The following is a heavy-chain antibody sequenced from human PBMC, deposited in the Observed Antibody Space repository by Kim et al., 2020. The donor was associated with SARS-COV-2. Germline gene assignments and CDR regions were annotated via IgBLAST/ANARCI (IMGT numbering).Heavy chain of an antibody. V-gene: IGHV3-33*01. Sequence: GGSLRLSCAASGFTFSSYGMHWVRQAPGKGLEWVAVIWYDGSNKYYADSVKGRFTISRDNSKNTLYLQMNSLRAEDTAVYYCARGWGRWLQSRRFDYWGQGTLVTVSS. J-gene: IGHJ4*02. CDR1: GFTFSSYG. CDR3: ARGWGRWLQSRRFDY. D-gene: IGHD3-16*01. CDR2: IWYDGSNK.